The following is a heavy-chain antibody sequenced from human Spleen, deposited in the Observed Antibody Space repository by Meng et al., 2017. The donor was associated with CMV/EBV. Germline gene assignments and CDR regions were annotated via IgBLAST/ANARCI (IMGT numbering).Heavy chain of an antibody. J-gene: IGHJ4*02. V-gene: IGHV3-23*01. CDR3: AKGRVGDSSGYYLDY. CDR2: ISGSGGST. CDR1: GFTFSSYA. D-gene: IGHD3-22*01. Sequence: LSLTCAASGFTFSSYAMSWVRQAPGKGLEWVSAISGSGGSTYYADSVKGRFTISRDNSKNTLYLQMNSLRAEDTAVYYCAKGRVGDSSGYYLDYWGQGTLVTVSS.